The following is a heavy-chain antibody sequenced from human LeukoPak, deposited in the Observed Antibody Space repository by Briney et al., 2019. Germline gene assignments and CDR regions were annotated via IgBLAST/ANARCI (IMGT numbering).Heavy chain of an antibody. CDR1: GYSFTSYW. Sequence: RLGESLKISCKGSGYSFTSYWISWVRQMPGKGLEWMGRIDPSDSYTNYSPSFQGHVTISADKSISTAYLQWSSLKASDTAMYYCARHDGSGSYSGLVWLNYWGQGTLVTVSS. V-gene: IGHV5-10-1*01. J-gene: IGHJ4*02. CDR2: IDPSDSYT. CDR3: ARHDGSGSYSGLVWLNY. D-gene: IGHD1-26*01.